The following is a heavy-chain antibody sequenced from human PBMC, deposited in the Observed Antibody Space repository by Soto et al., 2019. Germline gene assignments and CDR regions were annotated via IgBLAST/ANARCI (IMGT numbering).Heavy chain of an antibody. CDR2: IYYGGST. CDR1: GGSISGVGNY. CDR3: ARDRSISWFST. J-gene: IGHJ5*02. D-gene: IGHD1-26*01. Sequence: PSETLSLTCTVSGGSISGVGNYLGWIRQPPGKGLEWIGSIYYGGSTYYNPSVKSRVTISVDTSKNQFSLKLTSVTAADTAVYYCARDRSISWFSTWGRGVLVTVSS. V-gene: IGHV4-39*02.